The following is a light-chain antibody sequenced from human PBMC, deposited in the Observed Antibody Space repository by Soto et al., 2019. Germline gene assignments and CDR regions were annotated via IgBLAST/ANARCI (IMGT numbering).Light chain of an antibody. CDR3: QQLSTYPST. V-gene: IGKV1-9*01. J-gene: IGKJ4*01. CDR1: QGIGSY. CDR2: AAS. Sequence: QSPSSLSASVGDRVTITCRASQGIGSYLAWYQQKPGEAPKLLIFAASTLQSGVPSRFSGSGSGTDFTLTISSLQAEDFATYYCQQLSTYPSTFGGGTTVDIK.